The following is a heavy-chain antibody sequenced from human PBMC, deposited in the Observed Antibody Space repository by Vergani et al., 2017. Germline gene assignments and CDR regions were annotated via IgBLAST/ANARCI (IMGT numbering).Heavy chain of an antibody. Sequence: EVQLVESGGGLVQPGRSLRLSCAASGFTFDDYAMHWVRQAPGKGLEWVSGISWNSGSIGYADSVKGRFTISRDNANNSLYLQMNSLRAEDTALYYCAKALDYGDYVSWFDPWGQGTLVTVSS. CDR1: GFTFDDYA. CDR3: AKALDYGDYVSWFDP. J-gene: IGHJ5*02. CDR2: ISWNSGSI. V-gene: IGHV3-9*01. D-gene: IGHD4-17*01.